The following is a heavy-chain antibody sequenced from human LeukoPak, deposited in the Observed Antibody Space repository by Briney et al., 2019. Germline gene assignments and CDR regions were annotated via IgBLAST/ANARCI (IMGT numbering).Heavy chain of an antibody. V-gene: IGHV1-69*13. D-gene: IGHD3-10*01. Sequence: SVKVSCTASGGTFSSYAISWVRQAPGQGLEWMGGIIPIFGTANYAQRFQGRVTITADESTSTAYMELSSLRSEDTAVYYCARDRKYYYGSGSHSDAFDIWGQGTMVTVSS. CDR2: IIPIFGTA. J-gene: IGHJ3*02. CDR3: ARDRKYYYGSGSHSDAFDI. CDR1: GGTFSSYA.